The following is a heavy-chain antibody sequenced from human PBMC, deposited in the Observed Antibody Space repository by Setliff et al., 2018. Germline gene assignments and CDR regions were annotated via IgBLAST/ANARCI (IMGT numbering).Heavy chain of an antibody. V-gene: IGHV4-39*01. J-gene: IGHJ4*02. Sequence: PSETLSLTCTVPGGSISSSDFYWGWIRQPPGKGLEWIGSIYYSGTTYYNPSLKSRLTISVDTAKNQFSLKLTSVTAADTAVYYCARTGTYRYFDYWGQGTRVTVSS. CDR3: ARTGTYRYFDY. D-gene: IGHD1-1*01. CDR1: GGSISSSDFY. CDR2: IYYSGTT.